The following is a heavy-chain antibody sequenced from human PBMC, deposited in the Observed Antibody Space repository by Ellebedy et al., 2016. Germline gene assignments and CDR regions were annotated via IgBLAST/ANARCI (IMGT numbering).Heavy chain of an antibody. D-gene: IGHD1-26*01. Sequence: GGSLRLSXKGSGYSFTSYWIGWVRQMPGKGLEWMGIIYPGDSDTRYSPSFQGQVTISADKSISTAYLQWSSLKASDTAMYYCARHPTTTRYMDVWGKGTTVTVSS. CDR2: IYPGDSDT. V-gene: IGHV5-51*01. CDR1: GYSFTSYW. CDR3: ARHPTTTRYMDV. J-gene: IGHJ6*03.